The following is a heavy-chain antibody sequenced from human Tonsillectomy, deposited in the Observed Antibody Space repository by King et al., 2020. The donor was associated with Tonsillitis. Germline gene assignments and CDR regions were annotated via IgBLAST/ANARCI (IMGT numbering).Heavy chain of an antibody. CDR2: INHSGST. V-gene: IGHV4-34*01. Sequence: VQLQQWGAGLLKPSETLSLTCAVYGGSFSGYYWSWIRQPPGKGLEWIGEINHSGSTNYNPSLKSRVTISVDTSKNQFSLKLSSVTAADTAVYYCARGPNSSGLPFGYWGQGTLVTVSS. D-gene: IGHD6-19*01. J-gene: IGHJ4*02. CDR1: GGSFSGYY. CDR3: ARGPNSSGLPFGY.